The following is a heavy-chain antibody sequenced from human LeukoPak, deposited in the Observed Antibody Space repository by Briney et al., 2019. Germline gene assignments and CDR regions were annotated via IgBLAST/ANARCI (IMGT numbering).Heavy chain of an antibody. J-gene: IGHJ6*02. D-gene: IGHD5-24*01. CDR1: GFTVSSNY. CDR2: IYSGGST. CDR3: ARPAGHGYNYYYYGMDV. V-gene: IGHV3-66*02. Sequence: GGSLRLSCAASGFTVSSNYMSWVRQAPGKGLEWVSVIYSGGSTYYADSVKGRFTISRDNSKNTLYLQMNSLRDEDTAVYYCARPAGHGYNYYYYGMDVWGQGTTVTVSS.